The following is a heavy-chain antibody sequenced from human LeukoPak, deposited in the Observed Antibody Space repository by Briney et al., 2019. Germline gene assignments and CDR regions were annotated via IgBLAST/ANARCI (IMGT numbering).Heavy chain of an antibody. Sequence: SETLSLTCAVYGGSFRDYYWGWIRQPPGKGLEWIGSIYYSGSTYYNPSLKSRVTISVDTSKNQFSLKLSSVTAADTAVYYCARGSAGYYYYYMDVWGKGTTVTVSS. CDR2: IYYSGST. CDR1: GGSFRDYY. J-gene: IGHJ6*03. CDR3: ARGSAGYYYYYMDV. V-gene: IGHV4-34*01.